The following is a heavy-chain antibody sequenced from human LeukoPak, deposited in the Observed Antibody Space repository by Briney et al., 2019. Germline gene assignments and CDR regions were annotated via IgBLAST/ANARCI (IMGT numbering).Heavy chain of an antibody. V-gene: IGHV3-53*01. CDR3: ARQSDSYYYMDV. D-gene: IGHD3-3*01. J-gene: IGHJ6*03. Sequence: GGSLRLSCAASGFTVSNNYMTWVRQAPGRGLEWVSILNTGGDTYYADSVKGRFTISRDDSKSTLYLQMSSLRAEDTAVYYCARQSDSYYYMDVWGKGTTVTVSS. CDR1: GFTVSNNY. CDR2: LNTGGDT.